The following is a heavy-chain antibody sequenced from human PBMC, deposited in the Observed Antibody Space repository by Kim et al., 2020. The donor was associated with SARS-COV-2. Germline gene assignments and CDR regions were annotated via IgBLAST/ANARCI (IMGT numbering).Heavy chain of an antibody. CDR2: IYLSRST. CDR3: ARCGDRSWGNFDS. J-gene: IGHJ4*01. V-gene: IGHV4-59*01. Sequence: PPGKGLEWIWYIYLSRSTSYDPTLSSRVTMSVETSKNQFSLRLTSMAAGDTAVYFSARCGDRSWGNFDSCGQGALDTVCS. D-gene: IGHD5-18*01.